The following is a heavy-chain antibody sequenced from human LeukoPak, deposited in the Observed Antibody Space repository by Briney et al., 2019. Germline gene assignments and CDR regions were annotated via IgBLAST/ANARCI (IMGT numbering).Heavy chain of an antibody. CDR2: IIPILGIA. CDR3: ARKSADTAMARGYYYYGMDV. V-gene: IGHV1-69*04. J-gene: IGHJ6*02. Sequence: SVTVSCKASGGTFSSYAISWVRQAPGQGLEWMGRIIPILGIANYAQKFQGRVTITADKSTSTAYMELSSLRSENTAVYYCARKSADTAMARGYYYYGMDVWGQGTTVTVSS. D-gene: IGHD5-18*01. CDR1: GGTFSSYA.